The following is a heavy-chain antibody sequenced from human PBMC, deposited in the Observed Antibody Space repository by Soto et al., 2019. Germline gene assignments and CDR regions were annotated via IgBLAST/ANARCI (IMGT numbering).Heavy chain of an antibody. J-gene: IGHJ6*02. Sequence: GGSLRLSCAASGFTVSSNYMSWVRQAPGKGLEWVSVIYSGGSTYYADSVKGRFTISRDNSKNTLYLQMNSLRAEDTAVYYCARDLTYSKPHYYYYGMDVWGQGTTVTVSS. D-gene: IGHD4-4*01. CDR1: GFTVSSNY. V-gene: IGHV3-53*01. CDR2: IYSGGST. CDR3: ARDLTYSKPHYYYYGMDV.